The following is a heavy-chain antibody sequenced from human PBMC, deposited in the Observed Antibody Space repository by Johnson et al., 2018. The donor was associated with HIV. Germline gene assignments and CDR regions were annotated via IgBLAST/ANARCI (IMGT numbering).Heavy chain of an antibody. CDR2: ISYDGSNK. CDR3: ARDRQTITGMLVGYDAFHI. CDR1: GFTFSSYG. V-gene: IGHV3-30*19. Sequence: QEQLVESGGGVVQPGRSLRLSCAASGFTFSSYGMHWVRQAPGKGLEWVAVISYDGSNKYYADSVKGRFTISRDNSKNTLYLQMNSLRAEDTAVYYCARDRQTITGMLVGYDAFHIWGQGTMVTVSS. D-gene: IGHD5-24*01. J-gene: IGHJ3*02.